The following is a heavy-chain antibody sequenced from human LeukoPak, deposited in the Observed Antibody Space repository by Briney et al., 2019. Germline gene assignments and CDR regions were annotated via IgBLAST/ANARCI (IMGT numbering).Heavy chain of an antibody. D-gene: IGHD3-10*01. CDR2: ISSSSSTI. J-gene: IGHJ5*02. Sequence: GGSLRLSCAASGFTFSSYSMNWVRQAPGKGLEWVSYISSSSSTIYYADSVKGRFTISRDNAKNSLYLQMNSLRAEDTAVYYCARVGYYGSGDWFGPWGQGTLVTVSS. V-gene: IGHV3-48*04. CDR3: ARVGYYGSGDWFGP. CDR1: GFTFSSYS.